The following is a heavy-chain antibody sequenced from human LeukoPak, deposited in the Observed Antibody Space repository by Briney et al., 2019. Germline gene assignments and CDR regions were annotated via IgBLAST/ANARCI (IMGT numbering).Heavy chain of an antibody. CDR1: GFTFSSYE. CDR3: ARPADHYYYGMDV. Sequence: GGSLRLSCAASGFTFSSYEMNWVRQAPGKGLEWVSYISSSGSTIYYADSVKGRFTISRDNAKNSPSLQMNSLRAEDTAVYYCARPADHYYYGMDVWGQGTTVTVSS. CDR2: ISSSGSTI. V-gene: IGHV3-48*03. J-gene: IGHJ6*02.